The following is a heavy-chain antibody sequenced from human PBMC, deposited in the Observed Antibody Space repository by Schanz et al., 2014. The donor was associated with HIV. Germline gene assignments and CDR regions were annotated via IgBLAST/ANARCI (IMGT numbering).Heavy chain of an antibody. CDR1: GFTNAW. V-gene: IGHV3-7*01. Sequence: EVQLMESGGGLVKPGGSLRLSCAASGFTNAWMSWVRQAPGKGLEWVANIKEDGAGEYYVGSVKGRFTSSRDNSKNTLYLQMNSLRAEDTAVYYCARGNRRDGYNYFFDYWGQGTLVTVSS. J-gene: IGHJ4*02. CDR3: ARGNRRDGYNYFFDY. CDR2: IKEDGAGE. D-gene: IGHD5-12*01.